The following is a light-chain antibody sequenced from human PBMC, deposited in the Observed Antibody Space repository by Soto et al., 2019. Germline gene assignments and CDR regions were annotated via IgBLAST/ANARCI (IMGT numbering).Light chain of an antibody. V-gene: IGKV3-20*01. CDR3: QQYGSSPST. Sequence: EVVLAQSPATLPFSPGERATLSCWARQSVSSTYLAWYQQNRGQAPRLLIYGASSRATGIPDRFSGSGSGTDFTLTISRLEPEDFAVYYCQQYGSSPSTFGQGTRLEIK. CDR2: GAS. CDR1: QSVSSTY. J-gene: IGKJ5*01.